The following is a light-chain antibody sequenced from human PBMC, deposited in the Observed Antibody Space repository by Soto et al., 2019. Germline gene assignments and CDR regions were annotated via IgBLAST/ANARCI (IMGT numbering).Light chain of an antibody. CDR2: GVS. V-gene: IGLV2-14*01. J-gene: IGLJ3*02. CDR3: NSYTHTSTVV. Sequence: QSALTQPASVSGSPGQSITISCTGTSSDVGTYNYVSWYQQHPGKAPKLMIYGVSNRPSGIPNRFSGSKSGNTASLTISGLQAEDEADYYCNSYTHTSTVVFGGGTKLTVL. CDR1: SSDVGTYNY.